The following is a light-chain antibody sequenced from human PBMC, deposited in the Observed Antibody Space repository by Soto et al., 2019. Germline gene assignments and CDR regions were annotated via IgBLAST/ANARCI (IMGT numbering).Light chain of an antibody. V-gene: IGLV2-14*03. CDR2: DVS. J-gene: IGLJ3*02. CDR3: ASHTRSNTWV. CDR1: SNDFSVYNY. Sequence: QSALTQPASMSGSTGESITISCTGASNDFSVYNYVSWFQQHPGKVPKLILSDVSNRPSGVSNRFSGSKSGNTASLTISGLQAEDEGDYYCASHTRSNTWVFCGGTKLTVL.